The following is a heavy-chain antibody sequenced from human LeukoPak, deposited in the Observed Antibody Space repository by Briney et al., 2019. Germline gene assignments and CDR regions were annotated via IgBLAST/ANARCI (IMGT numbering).Heavy chain of an antibody. CDR1: GFIFSDYY. Sequence: PGGSLRLSCAASGFIFSDYYMSWIRQAPGEGLEWVSYISSSGDIIYYADSVKGRFTISRDNAKNSLYLQMNSLRGEDTAVYYCAREVSRSSSWYLYFQHWGQGTLVTVSS. CDR3: AREVSRSSSWYLYFQH. CDR2: ISSSGDII. D-gene: IGHD6-13*01. J-gene: IGHJ1*01. V-gene: IGHV3-11*04.